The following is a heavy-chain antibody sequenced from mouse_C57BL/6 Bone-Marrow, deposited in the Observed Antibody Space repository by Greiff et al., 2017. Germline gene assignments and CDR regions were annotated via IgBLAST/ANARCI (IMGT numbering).Heavy chain of an antibody. D-gene: IGHD1-1*01. V-gene: IGHV1-4*01. CDR2: INPSSGYT. Sequence: QVQLKESGAELARPGASVKMSCKASGYTFTSYTMHWVKQRPGQGLEWIGYINPSSGYTKDTQKFKDKATLTADKSSSTAYMQLSSLTSEDSAVYYCAITTVVAFDYWGQGTTLTVSA. CDR1: GYTFTSYT. J-gene: IGHJ2*01. CDR3: AITTVVAFDY.